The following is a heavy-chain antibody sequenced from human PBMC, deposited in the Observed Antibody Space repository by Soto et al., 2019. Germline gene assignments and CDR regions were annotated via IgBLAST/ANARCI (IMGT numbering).Heavy chain of an antibody. D-gene: IGHD6-19*01. V-gene: IGHV1-69*01. Sequence: QVQLVQSGAELKKPGSSVRVSCRPSGGSFGGNIFSWVGQAPGQGLEWMGGIIPMFGTTKYIQHFQGRVTITADESTSTAYMELSSLRSDDTAVYYCASHRGWYSPVDMWGQWTQVTVSS. CDR3: ASHRGWYSPVDM. CDR1: GGSFGGNI. J-gene: IGHJ3*02. CDR2: IIPMFGTT.